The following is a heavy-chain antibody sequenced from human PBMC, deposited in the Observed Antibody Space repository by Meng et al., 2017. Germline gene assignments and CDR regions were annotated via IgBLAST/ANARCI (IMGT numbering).Heavy chain of an antibody. CDR1: GFTFNNYW. Sequence: EVQLVVAGAGLVQAWGALGLSCAGSGFTFNNYWMHWVRQVPGKGLVWVSRISGDGSITNYADSVKGRFTISRDNAKNTLYLQMNSLRPEDTAVYYCLDEAPRSDYWGQGSLVTVSS. J-gene: IGHJ4*02. CDR2: ISGDGSIT. CDR3: LDEAPRSDY. D-gene: IGHD1-1*01. V-gene: IGHV3-74*01.